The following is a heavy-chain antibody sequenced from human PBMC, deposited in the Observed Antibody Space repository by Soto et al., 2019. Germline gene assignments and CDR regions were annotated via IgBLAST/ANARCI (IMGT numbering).Heavy chain of an antibody. J-gene: IGHJ4*02. CDR1: GGSISSYY. CDR3: ARAPRGNYGYPSYFDY. Sequence: QVQLQESGPGLVKPSETLSLTCTVSGGSISSYYWSWIRQPHGKGLEWIGYIYYSGSTNYNPSLKSRVTISVDTSKNQFSLKLSSVTAADTAVYYCARAPRGNYGYPSYFDYWGQGTLVTVSS. CDR2: IYYSGST. V-gene: IGHV4-59*01. D-gene: IGHD3-10*01.